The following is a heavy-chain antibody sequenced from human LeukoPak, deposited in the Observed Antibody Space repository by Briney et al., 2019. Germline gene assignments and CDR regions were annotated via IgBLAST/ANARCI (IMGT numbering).Heavy chain of an antibody. CDR2: ISAYNGNT. CDR3: AREGQQLAPMGWYFDL. Sequence: GASVKFSCKASGYTFTSYGISWVRQAPGQGLEWMGWISAYNGNTNYAQKLQGRVTMTTDTSTSTAYMELRSLRSDDTAVYYCAREGQQLAPMGWYFDLWGRGTLVTVSS. V-gene: IGHV1-18*01. J-gene: IGHJ2*01. CDR1: GYTFTSYG. D-gene: IGHD6-13*01.